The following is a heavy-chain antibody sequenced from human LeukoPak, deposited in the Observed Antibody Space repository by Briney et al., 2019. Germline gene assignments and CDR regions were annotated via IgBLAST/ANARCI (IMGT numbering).Heavy chain of an antibody. CDR3: ARDASYYDYVWGSYRLCY. D-gene: IGHD3-16*02. CDR1: GFTFSSYG. J-gene: IGHJ4*02. CDR2: IWYDGSNK. V-gene: IGHV3-33*01. Sequence: PGGSLRLSCAASGFTFSSYGMHWVRQAPGKGLEWVAVIWYDGSNKYYADSVKGRFTISRDNSKNTLYLQMNSLRAEDTAVYYCARDASYYDYVWGSYRLCYWGQGTLVTVSS.